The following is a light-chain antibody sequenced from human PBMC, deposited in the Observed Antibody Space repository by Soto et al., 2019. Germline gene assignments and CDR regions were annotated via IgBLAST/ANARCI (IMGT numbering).Light chain of an antibody. CDR3: QQYDNSPIT. J-gene: IGKJ5*01. V-gene: IGKV3-20*01. CDR2: AAS. CDR1: QSVSNSF. Sequence: EGVLTQSQGTLSLSPGERASLSCTASQSVSNSFLAWYQQKAGQSPRLLIYAASSRATGIPDRFSGTGSETDFTLTISRLEPEDFAVYYCQQYDNSPITFGQGTRLE.